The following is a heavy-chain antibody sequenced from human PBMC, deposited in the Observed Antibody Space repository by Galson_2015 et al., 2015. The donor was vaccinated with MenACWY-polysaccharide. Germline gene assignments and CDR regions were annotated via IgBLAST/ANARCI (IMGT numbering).Heavy chain of an antibody. CDR1: GFTFRNAW. V-gene: IGHV3-15*01. D-gene: IGHD3-10*01. J-gene: IGHJ4*02. Sequence: SLRLSCAGSGFTFRNAWMSWVRQAPGKGLEWVGRIKSKVDGETTDYAAPVKGRFTISRDDAKTSLYLQMNSLEPEDTAIYYCTRGLASVWAAIIYWGRGTLVTVSS. CDR3: TRGLASVWAAIIY. CDR2: IKSKVDGETT.